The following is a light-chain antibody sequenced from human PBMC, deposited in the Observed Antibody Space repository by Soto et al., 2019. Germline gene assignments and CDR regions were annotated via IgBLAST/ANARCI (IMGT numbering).Light chain of an antibody. J-gene: IGLJ1*01. CDR1: SSDVGGYNY. CDR3: CSYAGSYTFV. V-gene: IGLV2-14*01. CDR2: EVS. Sequence: QSVLTQPASVSGSPGQSITISCTGTSSDVGGYNYVSWYQQNPGKAPKLMIYEVSNRPSGVSNRFSGSKSGNMASLTISGLQAEDEADYYCCSYAGSYTFVFGIGTKVTVL.